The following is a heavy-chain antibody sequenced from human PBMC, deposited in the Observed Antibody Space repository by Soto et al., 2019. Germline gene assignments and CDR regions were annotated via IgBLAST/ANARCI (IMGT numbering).Heavy chain of an antibody. J-gene: IGHJ2*01. Sequence: DVQLLESGGGLVQPGGSLRLSCAASGFTFRSYAMSWVRQAPGKGLEWVSGISGSGISTHYADSVKGRFTVSRDNSKNTLYLQMHSLRAEDTAVYNCAKEPVGPDWYFDLWGRGTLGTVSS. V-gene: IGHV3-23*01. CDR2: ISGSGIST. CDR3: AKEPVGPDWYFDL. CDR1: GFTFRSYA.